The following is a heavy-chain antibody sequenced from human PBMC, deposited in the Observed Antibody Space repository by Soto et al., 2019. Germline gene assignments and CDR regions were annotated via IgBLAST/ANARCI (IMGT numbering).Heavy chain of an antibody. J-gene: IGHJ3*02. Sequence: GGSLRLSCTASGFTFGDYAMSWVRQAPGKGLEWVSSISSSSSYIYYADSVKGRFTISRDNAKNSLYLQMNSLRAEDTAVYYCARDRRAFDIWGQGTMVTVSS. CDR1: GFTFGDYA. CDR2: ISSSSSYI. V-gene: IGHV3-21*01. CDR3: ARDRRAFDI.